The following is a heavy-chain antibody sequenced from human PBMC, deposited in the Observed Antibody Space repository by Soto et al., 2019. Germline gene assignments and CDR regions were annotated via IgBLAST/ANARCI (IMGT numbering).Heavy chain of an antibody. D-gene: IGHD6-19*01. CDR3: ARVHKGAAVAGTP. V-gene: IGHV3-23*01. CDR2: ISGSGYST. Sequence: PGGSLRLSCAASGFTFSSYGMSWVRQAPGKGLEWVSAISGSGYSTYYADSVKGRFTISRDNAESSLFLQMNSLKDEDTAVYYCARVHKGAAVAGTPWG. J-gene: IGHJ5*02. CDR1: GFTFSSYG.